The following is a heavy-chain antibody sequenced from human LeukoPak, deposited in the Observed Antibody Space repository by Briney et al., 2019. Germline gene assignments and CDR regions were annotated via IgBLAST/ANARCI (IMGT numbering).Heavy chain of an antibody. CDR3: ASQCGSGWGLGC. CDR1: GGSKY. CDR2: VYSSGSA. D-gene: IGHD6-19*01. J-gene: IGHJ4*02. Sequence: SETLSLTCTVSGGSKYWSWIRPPAGKGLEWIGRVYSSGSAIYSPSLKSRVTMSVDTSKNQFSLKLTSVTAADTAVYYCASQCGSGWGLGCWGQGTLVTVSS. V-gene: IGHV4-4*07.